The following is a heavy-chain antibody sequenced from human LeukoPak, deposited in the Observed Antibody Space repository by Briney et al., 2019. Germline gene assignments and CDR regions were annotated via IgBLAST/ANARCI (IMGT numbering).Heavy chain of an antibody. CDR1: GFTFSSYA. CDR2: ISGSGGST. V-gene: IGHV3-23*01. D-gene: IGHD3-16*01. J-gene: IGHJ4*02. Sequence: GGSLRLSCAASGFTFSSYAMSWVRQAPGKGLEWVSAISGSGGSTYYADSVKGRFTISRDNSKNTLCLQMNSLRAEDTAVYYCAKGSLEYYDYVWGSYAGFDYWGQGTLVTVSS. CDR3: AKGSLEYYDYVWGSYAGFDY.